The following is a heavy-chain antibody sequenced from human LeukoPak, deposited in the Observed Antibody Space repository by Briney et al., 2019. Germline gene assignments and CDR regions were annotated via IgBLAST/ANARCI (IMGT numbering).Heavy chain of an antibody. CDR2: INHSGST. V-gene: IGHV4-34*01. D-gene: IGHD4-17*01. J-gene: IGHJ4*02. Sequence: SETLSLTCAVYGGSFSGYYWSWIRQPPGKGLEWIGEINHSGSTNYNPPLKSRVTISVDTSKNQFSLKLSSVTAADTAVYYCARGSNYGDYGDYWGQGTLVTVSS. CDR1: GGSFSGYY. CDR3: ARGSNYGDYGDY.